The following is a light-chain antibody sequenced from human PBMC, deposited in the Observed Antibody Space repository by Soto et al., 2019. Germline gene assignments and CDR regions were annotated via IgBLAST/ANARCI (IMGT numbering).Light chain of an antibody. CDR1: QSIQTW. Sequence: DIPMTQSPSTLSASVGDRVTISCRASQSIQTWLAWYQQKPGKAPNLLIFDASDLASGVSSRFSGSGSGAEFTVTISSLQADDFATYYCQQYASYPYTFGRGTRLEIK. CDR2: DAS. CDR3: QQYASYPYT. J-gene: IGKJ2*01. V-gene: IGKV1-5*01.